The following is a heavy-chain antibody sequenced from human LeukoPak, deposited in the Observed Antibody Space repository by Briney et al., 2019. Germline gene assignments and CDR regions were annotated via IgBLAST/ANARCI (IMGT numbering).Heavy chain of an antibody. V-gene: IGHV3-48*04. Sequence: PGGSLRLSCAASGFTFSSYSMNWVRQAPGKGLEWVSYISSSSSTIYYADSVKGRFTISRDNAKNSLYLQMNSLRAEDTAVYYCARDRLDDILTGPSHIWDCWGQGTLVTVSS. J-gene: IGHJ4*02. CDR2: ISSSSSTI. CDR1: GFTFSSYS. D-gene: IGHD3-9*01. CDR3: ARDRLDDILTGPSHIWDC.